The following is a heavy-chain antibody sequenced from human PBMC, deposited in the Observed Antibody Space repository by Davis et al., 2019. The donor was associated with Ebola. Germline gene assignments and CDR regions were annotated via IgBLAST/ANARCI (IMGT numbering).Heavy chain of an antibody. CDR3: ARGSPLGFGELLGPHWRYYYGMDV. CDR1: GYTFTSYY. V-gene: IGHV1-46*01. J-gene: IGHJ6*04. D-gene: IGHD3-10*01. CDR2: INPSGGST. Sequence: ASVKVSCKASGYTFTSYYMHWVRQAPGQGLEWMGIINPSGGSTSYAQKFQGRVTMTRDTSTSTVYMDLGSLRSEDTAVYFCARGSPLGFGELLGPHWRYYYGMDVWGKGTTVTVSS.